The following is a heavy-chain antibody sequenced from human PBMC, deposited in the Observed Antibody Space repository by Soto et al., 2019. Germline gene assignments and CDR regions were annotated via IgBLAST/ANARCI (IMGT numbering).Heavy chain of an antibody. Sequence: SETLSLTCVVSGGSIVNTNWWTWVRQPPGKGLEWLGEIYHNGATNYHSSVRGRVTISVDKSNNQFSLLLNSLTAADTDVYYCASLLGPWGQGTLVTVSS. CDR1: GGSIVNTNW. J-gene: IGHJ5*02. V-gene: IGHV4-4*02. CDR3: ASLLGP. CDR2: IYHNGAT.